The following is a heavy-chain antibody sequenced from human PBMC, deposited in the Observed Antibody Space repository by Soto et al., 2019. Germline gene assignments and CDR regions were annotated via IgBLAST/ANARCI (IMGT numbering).Heavy chain of an antibody. Sequence: EVQLLESGGGLVQPGGSLRLSCAASGFTFSSYAMSWVRQAPGKGLEWVSAISGRGGNTYYADSVKGRFTISRDNSKKTLYLQMNSLRADDTAVDYGANDGGSYRGGSFDYWGQGTLVTVSS. CDR3: ANDGGSYRGGSFDY. CDR1: GFTFSSYA. CDR2: ISGRGGNT. V-gene: IGHV3-23*01. J-gene: IGHJ4*02. D-gene: IGHD3-16*02.